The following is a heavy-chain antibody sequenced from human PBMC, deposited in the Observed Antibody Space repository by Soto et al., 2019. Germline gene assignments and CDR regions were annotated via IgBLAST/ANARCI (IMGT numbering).Heavy chain of an antibody. CDR2: ITDSGDDT. V-gene: IGHV3-23*01. Sequence: EVQLLESGGGLVQPGGSLRLSCAASGFTFNNYAMGWVRQAPGKGLEWVSAITDSGDDTYYIDSVKGRFTISRDNSKSTLYLQMNSLRAEDTAIYCCAKLGSSSWSPHYYFDSWGQGTLVTVSS. CDR3: AKLGSSSWSPHYYFDS. J-gene: IGHJ4*02. D-gene: IGHD2-2*01. CDR1: GFTFNNYA.